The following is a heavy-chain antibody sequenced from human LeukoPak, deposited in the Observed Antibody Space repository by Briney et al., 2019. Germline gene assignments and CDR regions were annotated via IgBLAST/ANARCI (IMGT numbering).Heavy chain of an antibody. Sequence: PGGSLRLSCAASGFTFSSYAMHWVRQAPGKGLEWVAVISYDGSNKYYADSVKGRFTISRDNSKNTLYLQMNSLRAEDTAVYYCAKDNGPMVRRVIIGTEYFQHWGQGTLVTVSS. CDR2: ISYDGSNK. D-gene: IGHD3-10*01. V-gene: IGHV3-30*04. J-gene: IGHJ1*01. CDR1: GFTFSSYA. CDR3: AKDNGPMVRRVIIGTEYFQH.